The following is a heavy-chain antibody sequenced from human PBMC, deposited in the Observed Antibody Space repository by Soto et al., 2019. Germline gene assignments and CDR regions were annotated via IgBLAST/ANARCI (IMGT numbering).Heavy chain of an antibody. J-gene: IGHJ6*02. Sequence: TGGSLRLSCAASGFTFSSYWMHWVRQAPGKGLVWVSRINSDGSSTSYADSVKGRFTISRDNAKNTLYLQMNSLRAEDTAVYYCARGGWGDFWSGSSHYYGMDVWGQATTVTVSS. CDR1: GFTFSSYW. CDR3: ARGGWGDFWSGSSHYYGMDV. D-gene: IGHD3-3*01. CDR2: INSDGSST. V-gene: IGHV3-74*01.